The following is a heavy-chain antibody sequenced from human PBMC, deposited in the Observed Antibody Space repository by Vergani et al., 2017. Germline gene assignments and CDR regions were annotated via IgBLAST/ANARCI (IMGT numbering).Heavy chain of an antibody. CDR2: IHYDGSHE. V-gene: IGHV3-33*01. CDR1: GFSFSSFG. D-gene: IGHD6-13*01. Sequence: QVQLVESGGGVVQPGRSLRLSCAASGFSFSSFGFHWVRQAPGKGLEWVAFIHYDGSHEYYIDSVKGRFTISRDNSKNTLLLQMNGLRAEYTAVYYCVRDRGCATISWYFSGAFDYWGLGTLVSVSS. J-gene: IGHJ4*02. CDR3: VRDRGCATISWYFSGAFDY.